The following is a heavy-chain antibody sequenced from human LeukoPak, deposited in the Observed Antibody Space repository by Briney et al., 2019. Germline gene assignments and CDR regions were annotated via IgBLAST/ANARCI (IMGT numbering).Heavy chain of an antibody. CDR1: GFTFSSNL. J-gene: IGHJ4*02. CDR3: ARDLSGAIDY. Sequence: PGGSLRLSCAASGFTFSSNLMHWVRQGPGKGLVWVSHINGDGRSTRYADSVKGRFTISRDNAKNTLYLQMNSLRAEDTAVYFCARDLSGAIDYWGQGTQVTVSS. D-gene: IGHD2/OR15-2a*01. CDR2: INGDGRST. V-gene: IGHV3-74*01.